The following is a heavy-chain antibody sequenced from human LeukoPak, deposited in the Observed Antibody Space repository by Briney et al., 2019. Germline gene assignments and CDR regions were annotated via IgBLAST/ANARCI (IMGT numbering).Heavy chain of an antibody. CDR3: ARGYCSGGSCYAFDI. Sequence: GESLKISCKGSGYSFTSYWIGWVRQMPGKGLEWMGIIYPGDSDTRYSPSFQGQVTISADKSISTAYLQWSSLEASDTAMYYCARGYCSGGSCYAFDIWGQGTMVTVSS. V-gene: IGHV5-51*01. J-gene: IGHJ3*02. D-gene: IGHD2-15*01. CDR1: GYSFTSYW. CDR2: IYPGDSDT.